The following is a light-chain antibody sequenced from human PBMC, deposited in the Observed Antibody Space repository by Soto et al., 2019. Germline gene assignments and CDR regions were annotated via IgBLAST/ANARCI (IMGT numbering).Light chain of an antibody. CDR2: LGS. CDR3: MQSLQIPPT. Sequence: IVMTQSPLSLPVTPGEPASISCRSSQSLLHSNVDNYMDWYLQKPGQSPQVLIYLGSNRASGDPDRFSGSGSGTDFTLKISRVEAEDVGVYYCMQSLQIPPTFGQGARLEIK. J-gene: IGKJ5*01. V-gene: IGKV2-28*01. CDR1: QSLLHSNVDNY.